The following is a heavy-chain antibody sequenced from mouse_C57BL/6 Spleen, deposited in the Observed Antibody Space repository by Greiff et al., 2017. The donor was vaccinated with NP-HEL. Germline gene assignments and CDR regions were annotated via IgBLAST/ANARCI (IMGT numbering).Heavy chain of an antibody. CDR3: ARSGFMVTTGGDDAMDY. Sequence: QVQLKESGAELVRPGASVKLSCKASGYTFTDYYINWVKQRPGQGLEWIARIYPGSGNTYYNEKFKGKATLTAEKSSSTAYMQLSSLTSEDSAVYFCARSGFMVTTGGDDAMDYWGQGTSVTVSS. V-gene: IGHV1-76*01. CDR1: GYTFTDYY. D-gene: IGHD2-2*01. CDR2: IYPGSGNT. J-gene: IGHJ4*01.